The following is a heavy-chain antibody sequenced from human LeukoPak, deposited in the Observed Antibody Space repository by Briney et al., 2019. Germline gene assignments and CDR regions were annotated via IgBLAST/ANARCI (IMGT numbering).Heavy chain of an antibody. Sequence: SETLSLTCTVSGGSISSYYWSWIRQPPGKGQEWIGYIYYSGSTNYNPSLKSRVTISVDTSKNQFSLKLSSVTAADTAVYYCARAYCSSTSCPFDYWGQGTLVTVSS. CDR2: IYYSGST. V-gene: IGHV4-59*01. CDR3: ARAYCSSTSCPFDY. J-gene: IGHJ4*02. D-gene: IGHD2-2*01. CDR1: GGSISSYY.